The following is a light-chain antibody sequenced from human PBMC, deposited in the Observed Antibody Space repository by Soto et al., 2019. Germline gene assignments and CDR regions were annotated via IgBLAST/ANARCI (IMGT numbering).Light chain of an antibody. V-gene: IGLV7-46*01. J-gene: IGLJ3*02. CDR2: DTS. CDR3: LLAYGSIRV. CDR1: TGDVTSGHY. Sequence: QAVVTQEPSLTVWPGGTVTLTCGSSTGDVTSGHYPYWFQQEPGQAPRTLIYDTSSKNSWTPARFSGSLLGGKAALTLSGAQPEDETDYYCLLAYGSIRVFGGGTKLTVL.